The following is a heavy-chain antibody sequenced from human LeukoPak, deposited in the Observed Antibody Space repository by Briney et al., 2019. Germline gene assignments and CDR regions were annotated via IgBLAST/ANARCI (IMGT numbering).Heavy chain of an antibody. CDR1: VGTFIIYT. Sequence: ASVRVSCVASVGTFIIYTISGVRQAPGQGGEGVGGIIPIFGTANYTQRFQGRVTMTSDTSTSPVYMELKSLRSEDTAVYYCARVGGGYYDSSGYYSGYYFDYWGQGALVTVSS. V-gene: IGHV1-69*05. CDR3: ARVGGGYYDSSGYYSGYYFDY. D-gene: IGHD3-22*01. J-gene: IGHJ4*02. CDR2: IIPIFGTA.